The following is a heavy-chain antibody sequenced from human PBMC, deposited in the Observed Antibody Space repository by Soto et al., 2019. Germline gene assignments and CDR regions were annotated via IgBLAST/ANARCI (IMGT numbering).Heavy chain of an antibody. V-gene: IGHV3-23*01. J-gene: IGHJ4*02. D-gene: IGHD4-4*01. CDR3: AKDQYRNYGGVDY. CDR2: ISGSGGST. Sequence: EVQLLESGGGLVQPGGSLRLSCAASGFTFSSYAMSWVRQAPGKGLEWVSAISGSGGSTYYADSVKGRFTISRDNSKNTLYLKTNNLRAEDTAVYYCAKDQYRNYGGVDYWGQGTLVTVSS. CDR1: GFTFSSYA.